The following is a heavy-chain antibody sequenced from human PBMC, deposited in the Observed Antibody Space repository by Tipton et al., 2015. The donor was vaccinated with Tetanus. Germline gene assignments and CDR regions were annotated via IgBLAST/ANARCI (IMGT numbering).Heavy chain of an antibody. CDR3: ARHPRGNAGNPLYYFDY. J-gene: IGHJ4*02. CDR2: IYPDDADT. CDR1: GYAFSKYW. V-gene: IGHV5-51*01. Sequence: QLVQSGAELKKLGQSLRISCKGSGYAFSKYWIGWVRQMPGKGLEWMGIIYPDDADTRYSPSFQGQVTVSTDKSSNTAYLPWNSLKVSDSAMYFCARHPRGNAGNPLYYFDYWGQGTLVTVSS. D-gene: IGHD4-23*01.